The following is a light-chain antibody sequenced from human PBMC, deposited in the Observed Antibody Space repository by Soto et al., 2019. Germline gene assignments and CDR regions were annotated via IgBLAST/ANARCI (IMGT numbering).Light chain of an antibody. CDR3: QQYNSWPPIT. J-gene: IGKJ5*01. V-gene: IGKV3-15*01. CDR1: QSVSNQ. CDR2: DAS. Sequence: EIVMTQSLASLSVSPGGRATLSCRASQSVSNQLAWYQQKPGQAPRLLIYDASTRATGIPDRFSGGGSGTEFTLTISSLQSEDLVVYYCQQYNSWPPITVGQGTRLEIK.